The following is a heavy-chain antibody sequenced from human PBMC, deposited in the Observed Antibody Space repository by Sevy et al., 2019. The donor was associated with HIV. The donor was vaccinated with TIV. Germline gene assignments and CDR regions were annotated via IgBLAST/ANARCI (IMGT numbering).Heavy chain of an antibody. CDR1: GFTFSSYA. CDR2: ISGSGGST. D-gene: IGHD3-10*01. Sequence: GGSLRLSCAASGFTFSSYAMSWVRQAPGKGLEWVSVISGSGGSTYYADSVKGRFTFSRDNTKNTLYLQMNSLRAEDTAVYYCAKVDKQYYYGSGANDKGGAFDIWGQGTMVTVSS. CDR3: AKVDKQYYYGSGANDKGGAFDI. V-gene: IGHV3-23*01. J-gene: IGHJ3*02.